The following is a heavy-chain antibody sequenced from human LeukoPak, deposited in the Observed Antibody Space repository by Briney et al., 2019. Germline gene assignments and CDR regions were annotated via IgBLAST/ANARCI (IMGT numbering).Heavy chain of an antibody. CDR3: ARTGTHDY. V-gene: IGHV1-69*02. CDR2: IFPILGIT. Sequence: GSSVKVSCKASGGTFSSYSVSWVRQAPGQGLEWMGRIFPILGITNCAQKFQGRVTITADKSTTTVYMALSSLRSEDTAVYYCARTGTHDYWGQGTLVTVSS. D-gene: IGHD1-7*01. J-gene: IGHJ4*02. CDR1: GGTFSSYS.